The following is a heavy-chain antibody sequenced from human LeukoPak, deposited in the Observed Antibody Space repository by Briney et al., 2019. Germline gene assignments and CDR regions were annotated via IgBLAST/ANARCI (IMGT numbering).Heavy chain of an antibody. CDR2: ISHDGSNT. Sequence: PGGSLRLSCAASGFTFSRSAGHWVRQAPGKGLEWVAVISHDGSNTDYTDSVKGRFTISRDNSKNTLYLQMNSLRAEDTAVYYCAKEMKPWLHFDYWGQGTLVTVSS. J-gene: IGHJ4*02. CDR3: AKEMKPWLHFDY. V-gene: IGHV3-30*18. CDR1: GFTFSRSA. D-gene: IGHD3-22*01.